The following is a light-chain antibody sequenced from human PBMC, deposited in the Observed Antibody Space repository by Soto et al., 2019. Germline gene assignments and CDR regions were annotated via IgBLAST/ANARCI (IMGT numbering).Light chain of an antibody. CDR2: EVG. CDR3: SSYTGTSSYVL. J-gene: IGLJ2*01. V-gene: IGLV2-14*01. CDR1: SSDVGGYKF. Sequence: QSALTQPASVSGSPGQSITISCTGTSSDVGGYKFVSWYQHHPGKAPKLMIYEVGNRPSGISNRFSGSKSGNTASLTISGLQAEDEAAYYCSSYTGTSSYVLFGGGTPLTVL.